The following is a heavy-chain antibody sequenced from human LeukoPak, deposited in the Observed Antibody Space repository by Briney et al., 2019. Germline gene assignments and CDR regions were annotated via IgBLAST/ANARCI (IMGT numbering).Heavy chain of an antibody. CDR1: GFTFSSYW. CDR2: IKQGGSEK. Sequence: GRSLRLSCAASGFTFSSYWMSWVRQAPGKGLEWVANIKQGGSEKYYVDSVKGRFTISRDNAKNSLYLQMNSLRAEDTAVYYCAREGHIAVAGPGAFDIWGQGTMVTVSS. J-gene: IGHJ3*02. V-gene: IGHV3-7*01. D-gene: IGHD6-19*01. CDR3: AREGHIAVAGPGAFDI.